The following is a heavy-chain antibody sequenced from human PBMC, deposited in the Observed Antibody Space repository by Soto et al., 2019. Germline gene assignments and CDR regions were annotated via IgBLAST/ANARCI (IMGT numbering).Heavy chain of an antibody. CDR2: INHSGST. Sequence: QVQLQRWGAGLLKPSETLSLTCAVFGGSFSDYYWSWIRQPPGKGLEWIGEINHSGSTNYNPSLKSRVTISVDTSKNQFSLKLSSVTAADTAVYYCGGITVAHWGQGTQVTVSS. J-gene: IGHJ4*02. CDR3: GGITVAH. CDR1: GGSFSDYY. V-gene: IGHV4-34*01. D-gene: IGHD6-13*01.